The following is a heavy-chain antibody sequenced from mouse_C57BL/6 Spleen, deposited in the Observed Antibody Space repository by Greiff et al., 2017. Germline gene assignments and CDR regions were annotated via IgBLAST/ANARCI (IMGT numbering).Heavy chain of an antibody. Sequence: QVHVKQSGPGLVAPSQSLSITCTVSGFSLTSYGVHWVRQPPGKGLEWLVVIWSDGSTTYNSALKSRLSISKDNSKSQVFLKMNSLQTDDTAMYYCARHTLYDYWYFDVWGTGTTVTVSS. D-gene: IGHD2-3*01. CDR1: GFSLTSYG. CDR3: ARHTLYDYWYFDV. CDR2: IWSDGST. J-gene: IGHJ1*03. V-gene: IGHV2-6-1*01.